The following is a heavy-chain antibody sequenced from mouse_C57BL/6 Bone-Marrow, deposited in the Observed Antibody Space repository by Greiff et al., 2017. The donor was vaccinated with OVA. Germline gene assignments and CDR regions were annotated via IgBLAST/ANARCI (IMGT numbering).Heavy chain of an antibody. J-gene: IGHJ4*01. D-gene: IGHD1-2*01. CDR3: RDYGFYAMDY. CDR1: GYTFTDYE. Sequence: QVQLQQSGAELVRPGASVTLSCKASGYTFTDYEMHWVKQTPVHGLEWIGAIDPETGGTAYNQKFKGKAILTADKSSSTAYMELRSLTSEDSAVYYCRDYGFYAMDYWGQGTSVTVSS. CDR2: IDPETGGT. V-gene: IGHV1-15*01.